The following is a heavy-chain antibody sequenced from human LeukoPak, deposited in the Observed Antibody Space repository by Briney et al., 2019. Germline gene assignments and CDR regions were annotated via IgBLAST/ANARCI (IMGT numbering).Heavy chain of an antibody. CDR3: AREGGEFCSGGACHHWSFDL. V-gene: IGHV1-69*04. Sequence: SVKVSCKASGDTSVRYGISWVRQAPGQGLEWMGRIIPMFGVTKYVEKFQGRVTITADTSTSTVYMELSSLTSEDTAVYFCAREGGEFCSGGACHHWSFDLWGRGTLVTVSS. CDR1: GDTSVRYG. D-gene: IGHD2-15*01. J-gene: IGHJ2*01. CDR2: IIPMFGVT.